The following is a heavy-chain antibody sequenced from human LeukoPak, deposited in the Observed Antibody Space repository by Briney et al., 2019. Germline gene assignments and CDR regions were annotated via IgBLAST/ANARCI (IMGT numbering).Heavy chain of an antibody. CDR2: IYSGGST. CDR1: GFTVSSNY. Sequence: GGSLKLSCAASGFTVSSNYMSWVRQAPGKGLEWVSVIYSGGSTHYADSVKGRFTISRDNSKNTLYLQMNSLRAEDTAVYYCARGRASTVTFDFWGQGILVTVSS. V-gene: IGHV3-66*02. CDR3: ARGRASTVTFDF. J-gene: IGHJ4*02. D-gene: IGHD4-11*01.